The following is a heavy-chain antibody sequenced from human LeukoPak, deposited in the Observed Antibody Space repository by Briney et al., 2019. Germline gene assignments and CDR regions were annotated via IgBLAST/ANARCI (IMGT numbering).Heavy chain of an antibody. CDR2: ISSSSSTI. J-gene: IGHJ4*02. V-gene: IGHV3-48*02. Sequence: GGSLRLSCAASGFTFSSYSMNWVRQAPGKGLEWVSYISSSSSTIYYADSVKGRFTISKDNAKNSLYLQMNSLRDEDTAVYYCAHVKGDILTGFYFASWGQGTLVTVSS. CDR1: GFTFSSYS. CDR3: AHVKGDILTGFYFAS. D-gene: IGHD3-9*01.